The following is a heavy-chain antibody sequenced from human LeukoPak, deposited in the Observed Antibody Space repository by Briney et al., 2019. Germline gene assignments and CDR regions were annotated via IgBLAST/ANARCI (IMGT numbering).Heavy chain of an antibody. CDR2: IGAYNGNT. CDR3: ARESLWFGELPFDY. Sequence: ASVTVSFKASGYTFTSYGISWVRQAPGQGLEWMRWIGAYNGNTNYAQKLQGRVTMTTDTSTSTAYMELRSLGSDDTAVYYCARESLWFGELPFDYWGQGTLVTVSS. V-gene: IGHV1-18*04. J-gene: IGHJ4*02. D-gene: IGHD3-10*01. CDR1: GYTFTSYG.